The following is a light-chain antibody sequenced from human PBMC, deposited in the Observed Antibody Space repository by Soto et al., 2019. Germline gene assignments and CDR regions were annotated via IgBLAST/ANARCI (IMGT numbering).Light chain of an antibody. CDR2: GNI. CDR3: QSYDSSLL. Sequence: QSVLTQPPSVSGAPGQRVTISCTGSNSNIGAGYDVHWYQQLPGTAPKLLSYGNINRPSGVPDRFSGSKSGTSASLAITGLRAEDEADYYCQSYDSSLLFGGGTKLTVL. CDR1: NSNIGAGYD. J-gene: IGLJ2*01. V-gene: IGLV1-40*01.